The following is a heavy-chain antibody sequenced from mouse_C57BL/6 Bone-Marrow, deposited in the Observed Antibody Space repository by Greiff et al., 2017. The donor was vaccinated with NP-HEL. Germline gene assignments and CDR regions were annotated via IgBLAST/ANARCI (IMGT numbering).Heavy chain of an antibody. Sequence: QVQLQQPGAELVKPGASVKLSCKASGYTFTSYWMHWVKQRPGQGLEWIGMIHPNSGSTNYNEKFKSKATLTVDKSSSTAYMQLSSLTSEDAAVYYCARPYYNKVDYWGQGTTLTVSS. CDR3: ARPYYNKVDY. CDR1: GYTFTSYW. CDR2: IHPNSGST. J-gene: IGHJ2*01. D-gene: IGHD2-12*01. V-gene: IGHV1-64*01.